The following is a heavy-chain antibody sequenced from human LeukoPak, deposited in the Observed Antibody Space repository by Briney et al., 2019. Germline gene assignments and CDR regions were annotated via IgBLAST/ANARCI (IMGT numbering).Heavy chain of an antibody. CDR1: GGSFSGYY. D-gene: IGHD6-13*01. CDR2: INHSGST. Sequence: PSETLSLTCAVYGGSFSGYYWSWIRQPPGKGLEWIGEINHSGSTNYNPSLKSRVTISVDTSKNQFSLKLSSVTAADTAVYYCAGFTYSSSWYYYYYGMDVWGQGTTVTVSS. J-gene: IGHJ6*02. V-gene: IGHV4-34*01. CDR3: AGFTYSSSWYYYYYGMDV.